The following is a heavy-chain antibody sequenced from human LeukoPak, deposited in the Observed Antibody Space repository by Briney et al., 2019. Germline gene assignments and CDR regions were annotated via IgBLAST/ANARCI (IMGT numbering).Heavy chain of an antibody. Sequence: PSETLSLTCTVSGGSISSHYWSWIRQPPGKGLEWNGYIYYSGSTNYNPSLKSRVTISVDTSKNQFSLKLSSVTAADTAVYYCVMGGGQQLGTRLRQFDPWGQGTLVTVSS. J-gene: IGHJ5*02. D-gene: IGHD6-13*01. CDR3: VMGGGQQLGTRLRQFDP. V-gene: IGHV4-59*11. CDR1: GGSISSHY. CDR2: IYYSGST.